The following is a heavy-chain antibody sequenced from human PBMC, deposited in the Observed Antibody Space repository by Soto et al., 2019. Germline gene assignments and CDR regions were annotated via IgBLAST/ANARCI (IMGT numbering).Heavy chain of an antibody. CDR3: ARGEDIVATGAFDP. J-gene: IGHJ5*02. D-gene: IGHD5-12*01. Sequence: QVQLVQSGAEVKKPGSSAKVSCKASGGTFSSYAISWVRQAPGQGLEWMGGIIPIFGSANYAQKFQGRVTISADESTSTAYMELRSLRSEDTAVYYCARGEDIVATGAFDPWGQGTLVTVSS. CDR2: IIPIFGSA. CDR1: GGTFSSYA. V-gene: IGHV1-69*01.